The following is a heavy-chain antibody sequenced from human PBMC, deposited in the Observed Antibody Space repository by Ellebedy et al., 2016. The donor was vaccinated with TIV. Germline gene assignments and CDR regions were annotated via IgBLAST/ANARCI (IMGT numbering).Heavy chain of an antibody. Sequence: MPSETLSLTCAVYGGSFSGYYWSWIRQSPGKGLEWIGEINRRGGPSSNPSLKSRVTISQDKSKSQFSLTLSSVTAADTAVYYCARGVMVTASNNWFDPWGQGTLVTVTS. CDR1: GGSFSGYY. D-gene: IGHD2-21*02. CDR2: INRRGGP. J-gene: IGHJ5*02. CDR3: ARGVMVTASNNWFDP. V-gene: IGHV4-34*01.